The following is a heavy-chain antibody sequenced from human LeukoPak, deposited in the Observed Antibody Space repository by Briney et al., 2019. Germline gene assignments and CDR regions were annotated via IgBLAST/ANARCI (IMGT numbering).Heavy chain of an antibody. V-gene: IGHV4-39*01. Sequence: SETLSLTCTVSGGSISSYYWDWIRQPPGKGLEWIGNIYFSGNTYYNPSLKSRVTISVDTSKNQFSLKLNSVTAADTAVYYCARHRSRDNWFDPWGQGTLVTVSS. CDR1: GGSISSYY. D-gene: IGHD5-24*01. CDR3: ARHRSRDNWFDP. J-gene: IGHJ5*02. CDR2: IYFSGNT.